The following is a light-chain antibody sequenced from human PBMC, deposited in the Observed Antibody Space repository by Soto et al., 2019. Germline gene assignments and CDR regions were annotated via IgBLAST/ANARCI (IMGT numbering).Light chain of an antibody. V-gene: IGKV3-20*01. Sequence: IVLMRSPGTLSLSQGERSTLSCSASQSVSSSYLAWYQQKPGQAPRLLIYGASSRATGIPDRFSGSGSGTDFTLTISRLEPEDFAVYFCYQYDSSPWTFGQGTKV. J-gene: IGKJ1*01. CDR1: QSVSSSY. CDR3: YQYDSSPWT. CDR2: GAS.